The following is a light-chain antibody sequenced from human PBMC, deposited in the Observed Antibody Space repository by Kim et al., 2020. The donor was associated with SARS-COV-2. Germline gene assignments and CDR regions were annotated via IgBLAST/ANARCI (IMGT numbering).Light chain of an antibody. J-gene: IGLJ2*01. CDR2: LNSDSSH. CDR3: HTWGSGIQV. CDR1: RGHSSFA. Sequence: ASVQLTCSLSRGHSSFAIAGHPHQPRKAPRFLMKLNSDSSHIKGDGLPDRFSGSSSGPERYLTSSSLQSEDDADYYCHTWGSGIQVFGGGTQLTVL. V-gene: IGLV4-69*01.